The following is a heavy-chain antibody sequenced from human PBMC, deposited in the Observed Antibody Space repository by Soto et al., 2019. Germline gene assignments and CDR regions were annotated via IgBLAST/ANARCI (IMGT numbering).Heavy chain of an antibody. CDR2: MNPNTGNS. CDR3: ARRAETNGWNGFGADKYYFDF. Sequence: ASVKVSCKASGYTLTSYDIYWVRQATGQGLEWMGWMNPNTGNSGYAQKFQVRVTMTSDTAISTAHMDLSSLRSEDRAVYYCARRAETNGWNGFGADKYYFDFWGQGTLVTVSS. D-gene: IGHD1-1*01. CDR1: GYTLTSYD. V-gene: IGHV1-8*01. J-gene: IGHJ4*02.